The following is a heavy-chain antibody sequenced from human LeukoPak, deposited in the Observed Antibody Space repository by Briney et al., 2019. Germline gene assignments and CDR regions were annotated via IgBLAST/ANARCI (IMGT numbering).Heavy chain of an antibody. CDR3: ARDVLEWYYYMDV. V-gene: IGHV4-38-2*02. Sequence: SETLSLTCGVSGYFISSGYYWGWIRQPPGKGLEWIGSIYHSGSTYYNPSLKSRVTISVDTSKNQFSLKPTSVTAADTAVYYCARDVLEWYYYMDVWGKGTTVTVSS. CDR1: GYFISSGYY. D-gene: IGHD3-3*01. CDR2: IYHSGST. J-gene: IGHJ6*03.